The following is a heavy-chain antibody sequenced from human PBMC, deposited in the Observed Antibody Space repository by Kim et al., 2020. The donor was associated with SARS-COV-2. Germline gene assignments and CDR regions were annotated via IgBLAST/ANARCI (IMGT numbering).Heavy chain of an antibody. CDR2: IYHSGST. CDR3: ARDFYRQEWPLDY. V-gene: IGHV4-4*02. Sequence: SETLSLTCAVSGGSISSSNWWSWVRQPPGKGLEGIGEIYHSGSTNYNPSPKSRVTISVDKSKNQFSLKLSSVTAADTAVYYCARDFYRQEWPLDYWGQGTLVTVSS. J-gene: IGHJ4*02. D-gene: IGHD3-3*01. CDR1: GGSISSSNW.